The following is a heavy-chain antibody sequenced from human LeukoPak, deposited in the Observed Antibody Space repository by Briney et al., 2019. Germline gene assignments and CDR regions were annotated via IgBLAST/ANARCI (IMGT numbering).Heavy chain of an antibody. CDR1: GGSISSSNW. CDR3: ARGKQQLVPPFDY. CDR2: IHPSGEI. Sequence: SETLSLTCGVSGGSISSSNWWSWVRQPPGKGLEWIGEIHPSGEINYNPSLKSRVTISLDKSKNQFSLKMTSVTAADTAIYYCARGKQQLVPPFDYWGQGALVTVSS. D-gene: IGHD6-13*01. J-gene: IGHJ4*02. V-gene: IGHV4-4*02.